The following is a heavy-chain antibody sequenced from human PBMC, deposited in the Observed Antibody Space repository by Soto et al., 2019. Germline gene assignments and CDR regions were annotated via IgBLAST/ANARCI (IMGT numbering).Heavy chain of an antibody. J-gene: IGHJ4*02. Sequence: PSETLSLTCTVSGGSISSSSYYWGWIRQPPGKGLEWIGSIYYSGSTYYNPSLKSRVTISVDTSKNQFSLKLSSVTAADTAVYYCARWVWGYCSGGSCYSNYYFDYWGQGTLVTVSS. D-gene: IGHD2-15*01. V-gene: IGHV4-39*01. CDR2: IYYSGST. CDR1: GGSISSSSYY. CDR3: ARWVWGYCSGGSCYSNYYFDY.